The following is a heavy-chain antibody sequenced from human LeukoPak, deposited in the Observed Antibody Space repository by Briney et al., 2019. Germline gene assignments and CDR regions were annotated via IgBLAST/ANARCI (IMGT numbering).Heavy chain of an antibody. CDR3: ASHHNWRLDY. D-gene: IGHD1-1*01. CDR1: GFTFSSYW. J-gene: IGHJ4*02. CDR2: INHNGNVN. V-gene: IGHV3-7*03. Sequence: GGSLRLSCAASGFTFSSYWMNWARQAPGKGLEWVASINHNGNVNYYVDSVKGRFTISRDNAKNSLYLQMNSLRAEDTAVYFCASHHNWRLDYWGQGTLVTVSS.